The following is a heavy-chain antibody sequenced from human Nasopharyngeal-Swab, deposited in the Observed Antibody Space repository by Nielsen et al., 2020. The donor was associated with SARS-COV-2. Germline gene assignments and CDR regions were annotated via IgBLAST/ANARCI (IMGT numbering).Heavy chain of an antibody. J-gene: IGHJ6*02. CDR3: ARGRGSIAARHWYYGMDV. CDR2: IYHSGST. D-gene: IGHD6-6*01. V-gene: IGHV4-4*02. Sequence: SDPLSLTFALSGGSISSSNWSSWVRQPPGKGLEWIGEIYHSGSTNYNPSLKSRVTISVDTSKNQFSLKLSSVTAADTAVYYCARGRGSIAARHWYYGMDVWGQGTTVTVSS. CDR1: GGSISSSNW.